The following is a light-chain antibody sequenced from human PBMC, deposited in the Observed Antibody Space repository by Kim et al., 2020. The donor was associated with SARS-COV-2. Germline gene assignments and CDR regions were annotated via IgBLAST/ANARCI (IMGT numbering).Light chain of an antibody. CDR2: GNN. CDR1: SLRSYF. V-gene: IGLV3-19*01. Sequence: SSELTQDPAVSVALGQTVRITCQGDSLRSYFATWNQQKTGQAPVFVIYGNNNRPSGIPARFSASSSGNTASLIITGAQAEDEADYYCNSRDRSGNLVVFGGGTQLTVL. CDR3: NSRDRSGNLVV. J-gene: IGLJ2*01.